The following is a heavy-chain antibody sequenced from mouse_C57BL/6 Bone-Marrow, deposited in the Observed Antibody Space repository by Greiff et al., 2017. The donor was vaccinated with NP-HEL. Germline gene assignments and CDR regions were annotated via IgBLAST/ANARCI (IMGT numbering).Heavy chain of an antibody. CDR2: INPENGDT. Sequence: EVQLQQSGAELVRPGASVKLSCTASGFNIKDDYMHWVKQRPEQGLEWIGWINPENGDTEYASKFQGKATITADTSSNTAYLQLSSLTSEDTDVYYCTTWGSRPYAMDYWGQGTSVTVSS. CDR1: GFNIKDDY. J-gene: IGHJ4*01. V-gene: IGHV14-4*01. CDR3: TTWGSRPYAMDY. D-gene: IGHD1-1*01.